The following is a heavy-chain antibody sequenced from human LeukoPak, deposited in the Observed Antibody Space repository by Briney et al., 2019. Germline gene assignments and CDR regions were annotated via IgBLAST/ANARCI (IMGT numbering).Heavy chain of an antibody. CDR2: ISAYNGNT. J-gene: IGHJ4*02. V-gene: IGHV1-18*01. CDR1: GYTFTSYA. CDR3: AREPAIAAQSSDFDY. D-gene: IGHD6-6*01. Sequence: ASVKVSCKASGYTFTSYAMHWVRQAPGQGLEWMGWISAYNGNTNYAQKLQGRVTMTTDTSTSTAYMELRSLRSDDTAVYYCAREPAIAAQSSDFDYWGQGTLVTVSS.